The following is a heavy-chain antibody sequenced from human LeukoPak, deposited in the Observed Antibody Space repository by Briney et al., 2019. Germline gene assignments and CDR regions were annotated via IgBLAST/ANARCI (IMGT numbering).Heavy chain of an antibody. CDR3: ARDYGGNLEMDY. CDR2: INPNSGGT. D-gene: IGHD4-23*01. CDR1: GYTFTGYY. Sequence: ASVKVSCKASGYTFTGYYMHWVRQAPGQGLEWMGWINPNSGGTNYAQKFQGRVTITTDESTSTAYMELSSLRSEDTAVYYCARDYGGNLEMDYWGRGTLVTVSS. V-gene: IGHV1-2*02. J-gene: IGHJ4*02.